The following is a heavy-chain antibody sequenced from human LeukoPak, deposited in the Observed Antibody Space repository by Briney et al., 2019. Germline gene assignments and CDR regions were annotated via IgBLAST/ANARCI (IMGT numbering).Heavy chain of an antibody. CDR1: GGSFSDYY. J-gene: IGHJ4*02. CDR3: ARQHQYGSGSYYFDY. D-gene: IGHD3-10*01. Sequence: PSETLSLTCAVYGGSFSDYYWSWIRQPPGKGLEWIGEINHSGSTNYNPSLKSRVTISVHTSKNQFSLKLSSVTAADTAVYYCARQHQYGSGSYYFDYWGQGTLVTVSS. V-gene: IGHV4-34*01. CDR2: INHSGST.